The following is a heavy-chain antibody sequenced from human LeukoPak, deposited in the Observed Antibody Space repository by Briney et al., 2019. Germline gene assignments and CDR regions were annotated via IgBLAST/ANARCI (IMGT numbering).Heavy chain of an antibody. D-gene: IGHD2-2*01. CDR1: GGTFSSYA. Sequence: SVKVSCKASGGTFSSYAISWVRQAPGQGLEWMGGIIPIFGTANYAQKFQGRVTITADESTSTAYKELSSLRSEDTAVYYCARAFLDCSSTSCYGFVWGQGTTVTVSS. J-gene: IGHJ6*02. CDR2: IIPIFGTA. V-gene: IGHV1-69*13. CDR3: ARAFLDCSSTSCYGFV.